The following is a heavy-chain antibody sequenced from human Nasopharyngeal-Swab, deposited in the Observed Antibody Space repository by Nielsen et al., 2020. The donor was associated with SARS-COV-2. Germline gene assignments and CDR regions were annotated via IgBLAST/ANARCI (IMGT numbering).Heavy chain of an antibody. CDR1: GFTFSSYE. D-gene: IGHD5-18*01. CDR3: ARAGGEYSYADY. V-gene: IGHV3-48*03. J-gene: IGHJ4*02. CDR2: ISSSGSTI. Sequence: GGSLRLSCAASGFTFSSYEMNWVRQAPGKGLEWVSYISSSGSTIYYADPVKGRFTISRDNSKNTLYLQMNSLRAEDTAVYYCARAGGEYSYADYWGQGTLVTVSS.